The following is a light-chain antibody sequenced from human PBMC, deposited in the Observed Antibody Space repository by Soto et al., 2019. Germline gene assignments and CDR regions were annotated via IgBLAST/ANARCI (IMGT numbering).Light chain of an antibody. CDR2: GNS. J-gene: IGLJ3*02. Sequence: QSVLTQPPSVSAAPGQKVTISCSGSSSNIGNNYVSWYQQLPGTAPKLLIYGNSNRPSGVPDRFSGSKSGTSASLAITGLQAEDEADYYCQSYDSSLSGDWVFGGGTKLTVL. CDR1: SSNIGNNY. V-gene: IGLV1-40*01. CDR3: QSYDSSLSGDWV.